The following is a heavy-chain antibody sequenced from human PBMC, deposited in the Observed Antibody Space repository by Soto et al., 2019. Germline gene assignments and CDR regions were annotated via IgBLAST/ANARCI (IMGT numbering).Heavy chain of an antibody. CDR1: GGSISSGGYY. J-gene: IGHJ5*01. Sequence: SETLSLTCTVSGGSISSGGYYWSWIRQHPGKGLEWIGYIYYSGSTYYNPSLKSRVTISVDTSKNQFSLKLSSVTAADTAVYYCARVSDSSGYEGWFDSWGQGTLVTVSS. CDR3: ARVSDSSGYEGWFDS. D-gene: IGHD3-22*01. CDR2: IYYSGST. V-gene: IGHV4-31*03.